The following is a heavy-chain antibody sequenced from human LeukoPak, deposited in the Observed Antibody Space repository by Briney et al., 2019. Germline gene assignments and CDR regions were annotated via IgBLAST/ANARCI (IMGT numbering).Heavy chain of an antibody. CDR3: ARDPNGDYIGTFDM. CDR1: GFTFSNYA. Sequence: GGSLRLSCAASGFTFSNYAMSWVRQAPGKGLEWVSAISGSGDNTYYADSVKGRFTISRDNSKNTLYLQMNSLRAEDAAVYFCARDPNGDYIGTFDMWGRGTMVSVSS. J-gene: IGHJ3*02. CDR2: ISGSGDNT. D-gene: IGHD4-17*01. V-gene: IGHV3-23*01.